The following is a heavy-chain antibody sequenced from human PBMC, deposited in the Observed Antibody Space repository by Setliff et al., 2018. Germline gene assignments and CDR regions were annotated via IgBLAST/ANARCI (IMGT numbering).Heavy chain of an antibody. D-gene: IGHD5-18*01. J-gene: IGHJ6*03. CDR1: GYTFTSYG. Sequence: ASVKVSCKASGYTFTSYGVSWVRQAPGQGLEWMGWISTYTANTKYAQRFQGRVTMTTDTSTSTAYMELRSLRSDDTAVYYCAREGVDTRSSTDYRYYMDVWGKGTTVTVSS. V-gene: IGHV1-18*01. CDR2: ISTYTANT. CDR3: AREGVDTRSSTDYRYYMDV.